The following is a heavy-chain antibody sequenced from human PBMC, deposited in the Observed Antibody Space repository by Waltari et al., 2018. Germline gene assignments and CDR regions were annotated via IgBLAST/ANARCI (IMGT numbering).Heavy chain of an antibody. CDR1: GYSISSGYY. CDR2: IYYSGST. V-gene: IGHV4-38-2*01. J-gene: IGHJ3*02. CDR3: ARAGWLQLRDDAFDI. Sequence: QVQLQESGPGLVKPSETLSLTCAVSGYSISSGYYWGWIRQPPGKGLEWIGYIYYSGSTYYNPSLKSRVTISVDTSKNQFSLKLSSVTAADTAVYYCARAGWLQLRDDAFDIWGQGTMVTVSS. D-gene: IGHD5-12*01.